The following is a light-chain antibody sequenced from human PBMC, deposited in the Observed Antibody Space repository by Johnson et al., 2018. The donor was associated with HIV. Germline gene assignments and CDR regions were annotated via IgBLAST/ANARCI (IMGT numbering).Light chain of an antibody. V-gene: IGLV1-51*02. Sequence: QPVLTQPPSVSAAPGQKVTISCSGSSSNIGNNYVSWYQQLPGTAPKLLMYESNKRPSGIPDRFSGSKSGTSATLGITGLQTGDEADYYCGTWDSSLSAAFGTGTKVTVL. J-gene: IGLJ1*01. CDR3: GTWDSSLSAA. CDR2: ESN. CDR1: SSNIGNNY.